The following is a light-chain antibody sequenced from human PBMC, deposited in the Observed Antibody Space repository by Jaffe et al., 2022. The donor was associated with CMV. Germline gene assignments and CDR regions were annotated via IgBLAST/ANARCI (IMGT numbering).Light chain of an antibody. CDR3: MQATQWPRT. Sequence: DVVMTQSPLSLPVTPGQPASISCKSSQSLVHSDGNTYLNWFQQRPGQSPRRLIYKVSDRDSGVPDRFSGSGSDTDFTLKISRVEAEDVGVYYCMQATQWPRTFGQGTKVEIK. CDR2: KVS. V-gene: IGKV2-30*02. CDR1: QSLVHSDGNTY. J-gene: IGKJ1*01.